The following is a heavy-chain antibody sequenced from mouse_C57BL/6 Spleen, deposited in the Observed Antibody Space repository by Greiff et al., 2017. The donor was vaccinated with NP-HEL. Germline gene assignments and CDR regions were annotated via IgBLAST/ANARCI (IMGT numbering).Heavy chain of an antibody. CDR2: IYPRSGNT. J-gene: IGHJ1*03. D-gene: IGHD1-1*01. Sequence: VQLQESGAELARPGASVKLSCKASGYTFTSYGISWVKQRTGQGLEWIGEIYPRSGNTYYNEKFKGKATLTADKSSSTAYMELRSLTSEDSAVYFCARFTTVVFHWYFDVWGTGTTVTVSS. V-gene: IGHV1-81*01. CDR3: ARFTTVVFHWYFDV. CDR1: GYTFTSYG.